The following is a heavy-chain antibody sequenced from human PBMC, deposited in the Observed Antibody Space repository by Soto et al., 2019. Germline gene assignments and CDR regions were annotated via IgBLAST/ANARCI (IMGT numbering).Heavy chain of an antibody. J-gene: IGHJ4*02. CDR2: ISWNSGSI. D-gene: IGHD3-10*01. Sequence: PGGSLRLSCAASGFTFDEYAMHWVRQAPGKGLEWVSGISWNSGSIGYADSVKGRFTISRDKAKNSLYLQMNSLRAEDTALYYCAKSETYYPLPGPVDYWGQGTLVPVSS. CDR1: GFTFDEYA. CDR3: AKSETYYPLPGPVDY. V-gene: IGHV3-9*01.